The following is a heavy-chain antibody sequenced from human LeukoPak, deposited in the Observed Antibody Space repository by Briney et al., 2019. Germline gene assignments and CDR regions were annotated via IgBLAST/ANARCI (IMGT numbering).Heavy chain of an antibody. CDR2: INPNSGGT. V-gene: IGHV1-2*02. CDR1: GYTFTGYY. CDR3: ARDLEADSSGWYDY. J-gene: IGHJ4*02. Sequence: GASVKVSCKASGYTFTGYYMHWVRQAPGQGLEWMGWINPNSGGTNYAQKFQGRVTMTRDTSISTAYMELSRLRSDDTAVYYCARDLEADSSGWYDYWGQGTLVTVSS. D-gene: IGHD6-19*01.